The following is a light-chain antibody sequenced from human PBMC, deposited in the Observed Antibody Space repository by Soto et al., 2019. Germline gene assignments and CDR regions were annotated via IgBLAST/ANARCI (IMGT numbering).Light chain of an antibody. CDR2: AAS. CDR1: QGISNY. Sequence: DIPMTQSPSSLSASVGDRVTITCRASQGISNYLAWHQQKPGKVPKLLIYAASTLQSGVPSRFSGIGSGTDFTLTISSLQPEDVATYYCQKYNSAPWTFGQGTKVEIK. V-gene: IGKV1-27*01. CDR3: QKYNSAPWT. J-gene: IGKJ1*01.